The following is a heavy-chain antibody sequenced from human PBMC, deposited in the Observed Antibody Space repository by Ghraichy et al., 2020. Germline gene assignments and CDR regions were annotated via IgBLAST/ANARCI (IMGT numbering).Heavy chain of an antibody. CDR2: ITGSGLST. V-gene: IGHV3-23*01. J-gene: IGHJ4*02. CDR3: AKRIAAAEYFFDY. CDR1: EFTFSNYA. Sequence: GGSLRLSCAASEFTFSNYAMNWVRQAPGKGLEWVSSITGSGLSTYYADSVKGRFTISRDNSKNTLYLQMNSLGAEDTSVYYCAKRIAAAEYFFDYLGQGSLVTVSS. D-gene: IGHD6-13*01.